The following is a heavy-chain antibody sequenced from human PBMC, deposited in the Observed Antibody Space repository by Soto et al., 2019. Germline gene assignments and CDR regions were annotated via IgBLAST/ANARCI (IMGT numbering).Heavy chain of an antibody. CDR3: ARGHSDILTGYYIDY. Sequence: SETLSLTCTVSGGSISSYYWSWIRQPPGKGLEWIGYIYYSGSTNYNPSLKSRVTISVDTSKNQFSLKLSSVTAADTAVYYCARGHSDILTGYYIDYWGQGTLVTVSS. D-gene: IGHD3-9*01. CDR1: GGSISSYY. J-gene: IGHJ4*02. CDR2: IYYSGST. V-gene: IGHV4-59*13.